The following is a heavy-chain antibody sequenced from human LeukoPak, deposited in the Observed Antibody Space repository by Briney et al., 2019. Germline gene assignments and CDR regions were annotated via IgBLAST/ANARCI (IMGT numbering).Heavy chain of an antibody. Sequence: GGSLRLSCTTSGFNFRAYWMAWVRQAPGKGLECVSAISDSGDKTDYADSVRGRFTIYRDNSKDTLYLQMNSLGAADTAVYYCAKDGGGYCNNSSCWGQGTLVTVSS. CDR2: ISDSGDKT. J-gene: IGHJ4*02. V-gene: IGHV3-23*01. CDR1: GFNFRAYW. D-gene: IGHD2-2*01. CDR3: AKDGGGYCNNSSC.